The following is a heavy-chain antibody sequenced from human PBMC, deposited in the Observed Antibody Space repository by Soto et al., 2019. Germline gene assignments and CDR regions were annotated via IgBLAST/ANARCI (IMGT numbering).Heavy chain of an antibody. CDR1: GFTFRSYG. D-gene: IGHD2-15*01. CDR3: AKERDPGPATYYFDS. V-gene: IGHV3-30*18. Sequence: QVQLVESGGGMVHPGGSLRLSCTASGFTFRSYGMHWVRQVPGKGLQWVSVISSDGIDYHHADSVKGRFTISRDNSKNTLFLQMNSLGADDTAVYYCAKERDPGPATYYFDSWGQGTLVTVST. CDR2: ISSDGIDY. J-gene: IGHJ4*02.